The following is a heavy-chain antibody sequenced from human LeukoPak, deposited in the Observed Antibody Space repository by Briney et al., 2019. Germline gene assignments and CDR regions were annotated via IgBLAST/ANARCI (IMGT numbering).Heavy chain of an antibody. CDR2: ISAYNGNT. Sequence: ASVKVSCKASGYTFISYGISWVRQAPGQGLEWMGWISAYNGNTNYAQKLKGRVAMTTDTSTSTAYMELSRLRSDDTAVYYCARVEVYDFWSGYYSGYFDYWGQGTLVTVSS. CDR3: ARVEVYDFWSGYYSGYFDY. V-gene: IGHV1-18*01. D-gene: IGHD3-3*01. J-gene: IGHJ4*02. CDR1: GYTFISYG.